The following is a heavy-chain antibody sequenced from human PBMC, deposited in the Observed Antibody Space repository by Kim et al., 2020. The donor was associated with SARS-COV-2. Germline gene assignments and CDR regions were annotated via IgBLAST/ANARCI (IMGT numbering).Heavy chain of an antibody. J-gene: IGHJ4*02. CDR3: ATEPMVRGVKSLDY. Sequence: GGSLRLSCAASGFTFSSYSMNWVRQAPGKGLEWVSSISSSSSYIYYADSVKGRFTISRDNAKNSLYLQMNSLRAEDTAVYYCATEPMVRGVKSLDYWGQGTLVTVSS. CDR1: GFTFSSYS. D-gene: IGHD3-10*01. CDR2: ISSSSSYI. V-gene: IGHV3-21*01.